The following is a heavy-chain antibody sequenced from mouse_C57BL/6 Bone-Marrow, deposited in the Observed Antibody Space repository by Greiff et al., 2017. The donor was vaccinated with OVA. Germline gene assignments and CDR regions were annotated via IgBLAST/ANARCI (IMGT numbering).Heavy chain of an antibody. J-gene: IGHJ3*01. CDR2: IWGVGST. D-gene: IGHD2-1*01. Sequence: VKLVESGPGLVAPSQSLSITCTVSGFSLTSYGVDWVRQSPGKGLEWLGVIWGVGSTNYNSALKSRLSISKDNSKSQVFLKMNSLQTDDTAMYYCATYLIYGNLAWFAYWGQGTLVTVSA. V-gene: IGHV2-6*01. CDR3: ATYLIYGNLAWFAY. CDR1: GFSLTSYG.